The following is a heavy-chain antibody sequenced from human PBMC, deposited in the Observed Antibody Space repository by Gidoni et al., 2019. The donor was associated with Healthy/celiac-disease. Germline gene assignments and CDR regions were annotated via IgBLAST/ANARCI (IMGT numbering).Heavy chain of an antibody. V-gene: IGHV3-30*18. CDR2: ISYDGSNK. D-gene: IGHD2-15*01. CDR3: AKDRPYCSGGSCYFDY. CDR1: GFTFSSYG. Sequence: QVQLVESGGGVVQPGSSLRLACAASGFTFSSYGMHWVRQAPGQGLEWVAVISYDGSNKDYSDPVKCRFTISRDNSQNTLYRQMNSLIAEDTAVYYCAKDRPYCSGGSCYFDYWGQGTLVTVSS. J-gene: IGHJ4*02.